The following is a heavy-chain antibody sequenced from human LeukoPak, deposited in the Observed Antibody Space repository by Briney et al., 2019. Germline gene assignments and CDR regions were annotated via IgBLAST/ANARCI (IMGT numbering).Heavy chain of an antibody. CDR3: TGSYYYYYMDV. CDR1: GFTXXGSA. J-gene: IGHJ6*03. Sequence: GFTXXGSAMHWVRQASGKGLEWVGRIRGKANSYATAYAASVKGRFTISRDDSKNTAYLQMNSLKTEDTAVYYCTGSYYYYYMDVWGKGTTVTVSS. CDR2: IRGKANSYAT. V-gene: IGHV3-73*01.